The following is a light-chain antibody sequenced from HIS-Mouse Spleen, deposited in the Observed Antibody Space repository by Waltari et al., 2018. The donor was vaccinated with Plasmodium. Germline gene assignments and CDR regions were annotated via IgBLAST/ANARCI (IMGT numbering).Light chain of an antibody. CDR2: EGS. CDR1: SSDVGSYNL. J-gene: IGLJ2*01. CDR3: CSYAGSSTFVV. V-gene: IGLV2-23*03. Sequence: QSALTQPASVSGSPGQSITISCTGTSSDVGSYNLVSWYQQHPGKAPKLIIYEGSQRPVGVSNRFSGSKSGNTASLKSAGLQAEDEADYYCCSYAGSSTFVVFGGGTKLTVL.